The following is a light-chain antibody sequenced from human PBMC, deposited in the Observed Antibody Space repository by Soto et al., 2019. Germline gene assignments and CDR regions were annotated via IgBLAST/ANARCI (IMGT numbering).Light chain of an antibody. CDR1: QSVSNN. CDR2: GAS. J-gene: IGKJ5*01. V-gene: IGKV3-15*01. CDR3: QQYDDWPPFT. Sequence: EVGMTQSPATLSVSPRERATLSCRASQSVSNNLAWYQQKPGQAPRLLIYGASSRATGIPARFSGSGSGTQFTLTISSLQSEDFAVYYCQQYDDWPPFTFGQGTRLAIK.